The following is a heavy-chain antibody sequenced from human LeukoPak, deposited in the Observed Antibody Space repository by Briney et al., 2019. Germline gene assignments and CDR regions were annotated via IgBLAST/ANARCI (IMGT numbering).Heavy chain of an antibody. V-gene: IGHV3-9*01. CDR2: ISWNSGSI. Sequence: PGRSLRLSCAASGFTFDDYAMHWVRQAPGKGLEWVSGISWNSGSIGYADSVKGRFTIPRDDAKNSLFLQMNSLRAEDTATYYCARGEFGDYYYFYMDVWGKGTTVTVSS. D-gene: IGHD2/OR15-2a*01. CDR3: ARGEFGDYYYFYMDV. CDR1: GFTFDDYA. J-gene: IGHJ6*03.